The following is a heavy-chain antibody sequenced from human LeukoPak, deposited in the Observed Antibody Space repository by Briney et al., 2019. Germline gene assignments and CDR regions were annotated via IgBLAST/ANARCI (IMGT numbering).Heavy chain of an antibody. J-gene: IGHJ4*02. D-gene: IGHD2-2*01. CDR3: ARATWYQLLYFDY. V-gene: IGHV3-21*01. Sequence: GGSLRLSCAASGFTFSSYSMNWVRQAPGKGLEWVSSISSSSSYIYYADSVKGRFTISGDNAKNSLYLQMNSLRAEDTAVYYCARATWYQLLYFDYWGQGTLVTVSS. CDR2: ISSSSSYI. CDR1: GFTFSSYS.